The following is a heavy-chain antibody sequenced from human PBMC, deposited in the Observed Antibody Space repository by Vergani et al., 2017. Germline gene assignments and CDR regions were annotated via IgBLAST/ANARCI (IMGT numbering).Heavy chain of an antibody. Sequence: QVQLQQWGAGLLKPSETLSLTCAVYGGSFSGFYWSWIRQPPGKGLEWIGEINNSGSTNYNPSLKSRVTISVDTSKNQFSLKLSSVTAADTAVYCCARRFWSGYSDYWGQGTLVTVSS. V-gene: IGHV4-34*01. CDR2: INNSGST. D-gene: IGHD3-3*01. CDR1: GGSFSGFY. J-gene: IGHJ4*02. CDR3: ARRFWSGYSDY.